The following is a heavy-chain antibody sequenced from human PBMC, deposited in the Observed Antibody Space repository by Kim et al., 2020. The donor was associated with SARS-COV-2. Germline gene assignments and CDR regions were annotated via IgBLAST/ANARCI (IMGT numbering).Heavy chain of an antibody. CDR2: TYYSGGT. J-gene: IGHJ6*02. Sequence: SETLSLTCTVSGGSISSGGYYWSWIRQHPGKGLEWVGYTYYSGGTYYNPSLKSRVTISVDTSKNQFSLKLSSVTAADTAVYYCAREGGGMDVWGQGTTVTVSS. CDR1: GGSISSGGYY. V-gene: IGHV4-31*03. D-gene: IGHD3-16*01. CDR3: AREGGGMDV.